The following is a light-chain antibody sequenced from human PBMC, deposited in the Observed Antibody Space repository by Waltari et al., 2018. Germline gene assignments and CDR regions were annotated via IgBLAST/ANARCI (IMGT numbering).Light chain of an antibody. CDR2: EVS. CDR3: SSYTSSSTPFV. Sequence: QSALTQPASVSGSPGQSITISCTGTSSDVGGYNYVSWYQQHPGKAPKLMIYEVSNRPSGVANRCSGSQSGNTASLTISGLQAEDEADYYCSSYTSSSTPFVCGTGTKVTVL. CDR1: SSDVGGYNY. J-gene: IGLJ1*01. V-gene: IGLV2-14*01.